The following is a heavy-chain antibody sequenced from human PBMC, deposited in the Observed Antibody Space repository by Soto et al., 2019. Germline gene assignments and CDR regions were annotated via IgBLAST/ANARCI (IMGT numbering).Heavy chain of an antibody. J-gene: IGHJ4*02. Sequence: QVQLVQSGAEVKKPGASVKVACRASGYTFTAYPLHWVRQAPGQRLEWMGWINAANGDIGYSRELQGRVTMTRDTSASTVYMELSSLTSEDTAVYYCAMKDYYAAGVYHFDHWGQGTLVTVSS. D-gene: IGHD3-10*01. CDR2: INAANGDI. V-gene: IGHV1-3*01. CDR3: AMKDYYAAGVYHFDH. CDR1: GYTFTAYP.